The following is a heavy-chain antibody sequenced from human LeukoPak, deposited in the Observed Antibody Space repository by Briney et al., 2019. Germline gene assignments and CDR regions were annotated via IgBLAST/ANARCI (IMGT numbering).Heavy chain of an antibody. CDR1: GFTFGSYA. J-gene: IGHJ4*02. CDR2: INQDESEK. Sequence: PGKSLRLSCAASGFTFGSYAMSWVRQAPRKGLEWVANINQDESEKYYVGSVKGRFTISRDNAKNSLYLQMDSLRAEDTAVYYCARDGNDGFDYWGQGTLVTVSS. D-gene: IGHD1-14*01. V-gene: IGHV3-7*05. CDR3: ARDGNDGFDY.